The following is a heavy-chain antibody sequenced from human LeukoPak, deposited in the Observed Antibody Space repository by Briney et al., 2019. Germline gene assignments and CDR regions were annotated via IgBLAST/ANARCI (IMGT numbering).Heavy chain of an antibody. CDR2: IYYSGST. CDR3: ARGDTVAARPGRFDY. J-gene: IGHJ4*02. Sequence: SETLSLTCSVSGGSISRSSYYWGWIRQPPGKGLEWIGSIYYSGSTHYNPSLKSLVTISVDTSKNQFSLKLSSVTAADTAVYYCARGDTVAARPGRFDYWGQGTLVTVSS. D-gene: IGHD6-6*01. V-gene: IGHV4-39*07. CDR1: GGSISRSSYY.